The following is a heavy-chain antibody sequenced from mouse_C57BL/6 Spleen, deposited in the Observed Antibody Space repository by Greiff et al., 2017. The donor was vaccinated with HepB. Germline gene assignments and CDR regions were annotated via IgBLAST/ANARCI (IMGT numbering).Heavy chain of an antibody. Sequence: EVQRVESGGGLVQPGGSLKLSCAASGFTFSDYYMYWVRQTPEKRLEWVAYISNGGGSTYYPDTVKGRFTIARDNAKNTLYLQMSRLKSEDTAMYYCARQSYYYGSSYGPYWYFDVWGTGTTVTVSS. CDR2: ISNGGGST. J-gene: IGHJ1*03. D-gene: IGHD1-1*01. CDR1: GFTFSDYY. CDR3: ARQSYYYGSSYGPYWYFDV. V-gene: IGHV5-12*01.